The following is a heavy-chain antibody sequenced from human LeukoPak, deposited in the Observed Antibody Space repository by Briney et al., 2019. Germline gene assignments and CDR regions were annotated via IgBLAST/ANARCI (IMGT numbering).Heavy chain of an antibody. CDR2: INYSGYT. V-gene: IGHV4-34*01. J-gene: IGHJ4*02. CDR1: GASFCRYS. CDR3: ARVGSTPAKFDY. Sequence: SETLSLTCAVYGASFCRYSWSWIRQSPEKGLEWIGEINYSGYTKYNPSLKSRVTMSVDTSKNQFSLNLTSVTAADTAVYYCARVGSTPAKFDYWGQGTQVTVSS. D-gene: IGHD1-26*01.